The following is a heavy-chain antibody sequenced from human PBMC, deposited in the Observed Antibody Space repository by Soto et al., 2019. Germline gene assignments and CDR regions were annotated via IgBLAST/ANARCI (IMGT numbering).Heavy chain of an antibody. Sequence: QVQLVQSGAEVKKPGASVKVSCKASGYTFTSYGISWVRQAPGQGLEWMGWISAYNGNTNYAQKLQGRVTMTTDTSTSTAYMELRSLRSDDTAVYYCARDPYYDYVWGSYLVGNAFDIWGQGTMVTVSS. V-gene: IGHV1-18*04. CDR3: ARDPYYDYVWGSYLVGNAFDI. D-gene: IGHD3-16*01. CDR1: GYTFTSYG. CDR2: ISAYNGNT. J-gene: IGHJ3*02.